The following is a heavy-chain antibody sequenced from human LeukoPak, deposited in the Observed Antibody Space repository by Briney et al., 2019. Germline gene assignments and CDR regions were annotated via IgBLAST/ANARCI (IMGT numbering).Heavy chain of an antibody. D-gene: IGHD3-10*01. Sequence: GESLTISCKGSGYSFSSYWIGWVRQMPGKGLELMGIIYPGDSDTAYSTSFQGQVTISADKSIGTAYLQWSSLKASDTAMYYCARHSGSGSYDAFDIWGQGTVVTVSS. J-gene: IGHJ3*02. CDR3: ARHSGSGSYDAFDI. CDR1: GYSFSSYW. V-gene: IGHV5-51*01. CDR2: IYPGDSDT.